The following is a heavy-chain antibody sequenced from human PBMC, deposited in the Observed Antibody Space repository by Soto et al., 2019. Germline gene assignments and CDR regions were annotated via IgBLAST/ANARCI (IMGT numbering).Heavy chain of an antibody. CDR3: ARDRRYTTPEYGMDV. CDR2: TYYRSKWYN. V-gene: IGHV6-1*01. D-gene: IGHD1-1*01. CDR1: GYSFSSNSAA. J-gene: IGHJ6*02. Sequence: QAVSITCAISGYSFSSNSAACTWIRHSPSRGLEWLGRTYYRSKWYNDYAVSVKSRITINPDTSKNQFSLQLNSVTPEDTAVYYCARDRRYTTPEYGMDVWGQATTVTLSS.